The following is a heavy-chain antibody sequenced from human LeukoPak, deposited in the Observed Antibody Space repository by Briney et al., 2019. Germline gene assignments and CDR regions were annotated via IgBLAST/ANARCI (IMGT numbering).Heavy chain of an antibody. CDR1: GFTLSNSS. CDR2: ISSHRSI. CDR3: ARKVGYGYALDY. Sequence: GGSLRLSCVVSGFTLSNSSMSWVRQAPGKGLEWVSSISSHRSIYADSVKGRFTISTDNSKNTLYLQMNSLRAEDTAVYYCARKVGYGYALDYWGQGTLVTVSS. V-gene: IGHV3-69-1*01. J-gene: IGHJ4*02. D-gene: IGHD5-18*01.